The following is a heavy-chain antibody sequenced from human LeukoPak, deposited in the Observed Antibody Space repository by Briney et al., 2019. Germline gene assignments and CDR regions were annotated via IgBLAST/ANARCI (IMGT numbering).Heavy chain of an antibody. CDR1: GGSFSGYY. CDR2: INHSGST. CDR3: ARTTEGGYTYGYFYYYYMDV. V-gene: IGHV4-34*01. Sequence: SETLSLTCAVYGGSFSGYYWSWIRQPPGKGLEWIGEINHSGSTNYNPSLKSRVTISVDTSKNHFSLKLSSVTAADTAVYYCARTTEGGYTYGYFYYYYMDVWGKGTTVTISS. J-gene: IGHJ6*03. D-gene: IGHD5-18*01.